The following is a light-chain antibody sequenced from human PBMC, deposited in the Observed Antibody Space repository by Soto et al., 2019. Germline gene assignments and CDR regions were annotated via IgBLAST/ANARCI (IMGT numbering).Light chain of an antibody. CDR2: GAS. J-gene: IGKJ4*01. V-gene: IGKV3D-7*01. CDR3: QQDYNLPLT. CDR1: QSVSSNY. Sequence: EIVLTQSPGTLSLSPGERATLSCRASQSVSSNYLAWYQQKPGQAPKLLIYGASSGATGIPARFSGSGSGTDFTLTISSLQPEDFAVYYCQQDYNLPLTFGGGTKVDIK.